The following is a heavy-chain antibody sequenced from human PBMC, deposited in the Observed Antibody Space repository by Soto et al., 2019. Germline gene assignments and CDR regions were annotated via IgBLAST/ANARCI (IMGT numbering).Heavy chain of an antibody. Sequence: SETLSLTCAVSGYSISSGYYWGWIRQPPGKGLEWIGSIYHSGSTYYNPSLKSRVTISVDTSRNQFSLKLSSVTAADTAVYYCARESPEDYYDSSGPRFDPWGQGTLVTVSS. V-gene: IGHV4-38-2*02. D-gene: IGHD3-22*01. CDR3: ARESPEDYYDSSGPRFDP. CDR2: IYHSGST. CDR1: GYSISSGYY. J-gene: IGHJ5*02.